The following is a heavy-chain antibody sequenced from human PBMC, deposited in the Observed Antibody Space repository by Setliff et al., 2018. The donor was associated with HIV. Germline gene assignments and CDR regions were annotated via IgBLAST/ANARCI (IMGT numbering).Heavy chain of an antibody. D-gene: IGHD6-19*01. J-gene: IGHJ4*02. CDR2: FDPEDGET. V-gene: IGHV1-24*01. CDR1: GYTLTELS. Sequence: ASVKVSCKVSGYTLTELSMHWVRQAPGKGLEWMGGFDPEDGETIYAQKFQGRVTITADESTSTAYMELSRLRSDDTALYSCARTLYSSFSSFDYWGQGTLVTVSS. CDR3: ARTLYSSFSSFDY.